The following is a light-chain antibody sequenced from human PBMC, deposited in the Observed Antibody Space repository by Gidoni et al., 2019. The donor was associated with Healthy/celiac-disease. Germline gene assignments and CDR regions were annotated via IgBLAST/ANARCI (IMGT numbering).Light chain of an antibody. Sequence: IQLPHSPSSLSASVGDRVTITCRASQSISSYLTWYQQKPGKAPKLLIYAASSLQSGVPSRFSGSGSGTDFTLTISSMQPEDVATYYCQKNYSTLLTFXQXTKVEIK. J-gene: IGKJ1*01. CDR3: QKNYSTLLT. V-gene: IGKV1-39*01. CDR2: AAS. CDR1: QSISSY.